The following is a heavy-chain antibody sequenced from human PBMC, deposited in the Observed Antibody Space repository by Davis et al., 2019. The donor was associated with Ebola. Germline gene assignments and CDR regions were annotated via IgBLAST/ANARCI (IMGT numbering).Heavy chain of an antibody. Sequence: SETLSLTCAVSGGSISSGSYSGSWIRQPPGKGLEWIGYIYHSGSTYYNPSLKSRVTISVDRSKNQFSLKLSSVTAADTAVYYCARDRVGTVTTSYGMDVWGQGTTVTVSS. J-gene: IGHJ6*02. D-gene: IGHD4-17*01. CDR1: GGSISSGSYS. CDR2: IYHSGST. V-gene: IGHV4-30-2*01. CDR3: ARDRVGTVTTSYGMDV.